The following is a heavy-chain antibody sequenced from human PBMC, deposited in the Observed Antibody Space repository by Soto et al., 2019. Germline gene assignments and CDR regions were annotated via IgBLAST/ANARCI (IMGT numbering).Heavy chain of an antibody. CDR3: AKVRTQLVYKGTFDT. V-gene: IGHV3-23*01. J-gene: IGHJ3*02. D-gene: IGHD2-2*02. CDR1: GFTFSSYT. CDR2: ISGSGAGT. Sequence: HPGGSLRLSCAASGFTFSSYTMSWVRQAPGKGLEWVSAISGSGAGTYYADSVKGRFTISRDNSKNTLYLQMNSLRAEDTAVYYCAKVRTQLVYKGTFDTWGQGTMVTVSS.